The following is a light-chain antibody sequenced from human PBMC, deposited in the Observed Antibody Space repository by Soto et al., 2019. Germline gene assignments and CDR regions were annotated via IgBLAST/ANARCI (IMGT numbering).Light chain of an antibody. Sequence: QSVLTQPPSASGTPGQRVTISCSGSNSNIGSNTVNWYQQLPGTAPKLLVYYDNLRPSGVPDRISGSKSGTSASLAISGLQSDDEADYYCAAWDDSLNGRGFGTGTKVTVL. CDR3: AAWDDSLNGRG. J-gene: IGLJ1*01. CDR2: YDN. V-gene: IGLV1-44*01. CDR1: NSNIGSNT.